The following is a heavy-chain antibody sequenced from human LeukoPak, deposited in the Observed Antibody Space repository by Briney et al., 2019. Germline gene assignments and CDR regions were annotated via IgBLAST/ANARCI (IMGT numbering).Heavy chain of an antibody. V-gene: IGHV1-69*01. CDR1: GGTFSSYA. J-gene: IGHJ5*02. CDR3: ARDVAGRNWFDP. CDR2: IIPIFGTA. Sequence: ASVKVSCKASGGTFSSYAISWVRQAPGQGLEWMGGIIPIFGTAHYAQKFQGRVTITADESTSTAYMELSSLRSEDTAVYYCARDVAGRNWFDPWGQGTLVTVSS. D-gene: IGHD6-19*01.